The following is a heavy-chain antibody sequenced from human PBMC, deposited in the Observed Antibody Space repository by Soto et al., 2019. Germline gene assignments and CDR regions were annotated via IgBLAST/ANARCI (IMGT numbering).Heavy chain of an antibody. CDR3: ARGLDCISTSCLNWFDP. J-gene: IGHJ5*02. D-gene: IGHD2-2*01. CDR2: MNPNSGNT. V-gene: IGHV1-8*01. Sequence: QVQLVQSGAEVKKPGASVKVSCKASGYTFTSYDINWVRQATGQGLEWMGWMNPNSGNTGYAQKFQGRVTMTRNTSXSXXYMELSSLRSEDTAVYYCARGLDCISTSCLNWFDPWGQGTLVTVSS. CDR1: GYTFTSYD.